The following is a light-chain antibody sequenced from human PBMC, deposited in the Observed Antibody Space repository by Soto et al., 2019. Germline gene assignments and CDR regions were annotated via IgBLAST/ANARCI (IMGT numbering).Light chain of an antibody. J-gene: IGKJ4*01. CDR2: WAS. V-gene: IGKV4-1*01. Sequence: DIVMTQSPDSLAVSLGERATINCKSSQSVSYSSDKRNCLAWYQQKPGLPPKLLIYWASTRESGVPDRFSGTVSGTDFTLTISSLQAGDVAVYYCQQYYSSPLTFGGGTKVEIK. CDR3: QQYYSSPLT. CDR1: QSVSYSSDKRNC.